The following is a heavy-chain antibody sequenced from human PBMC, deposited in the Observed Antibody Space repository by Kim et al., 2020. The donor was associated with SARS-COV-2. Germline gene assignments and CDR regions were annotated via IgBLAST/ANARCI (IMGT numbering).Heavy chain of an antibody. CDR2: IIPIFGTA. Sequence: SVKVSCKASGGTFSSYAISWVRQAPGQGLEWMGGIIPIFGTANYAQKFQGRVTITADESTSTAYMELSSLRSEDTAVYYCAREAPGGIAAAGLDYWGQGTLVTVSS. V-gene: IGHV1-69*13. CDR3: AREAPGGIAAAGLDY. D-gene: IGHD6-13*01. CDR1: GGTFSSYA. J-gene: IGHJ4*02.